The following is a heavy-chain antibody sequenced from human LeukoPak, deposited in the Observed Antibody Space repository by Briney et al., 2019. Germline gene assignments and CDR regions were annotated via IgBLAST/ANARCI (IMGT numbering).Heavy chain of an antibody. D-gene: IGHD2-2*02. V-gene: IGHV3-30*09. CDR2: ISYDGSNK. CDR3: ARANTPFADY. Sequence: GGSLRLSCAASGFTFSDYYMSWIRQAPGKGLEWVAVISYDGSNKYYADSVKGRFAISRDNSKNTVYLQMNSLRVEDTAVYYCARANTPFADYWGQGTLVTVSS. J-gene: IGHJ4*02. CDR1: GFTFSDYY.